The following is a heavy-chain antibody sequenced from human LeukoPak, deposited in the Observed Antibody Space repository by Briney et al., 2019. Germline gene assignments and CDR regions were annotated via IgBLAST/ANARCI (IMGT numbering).Heavy chain of an antibody. V-gene: IGHV3-21*01. Sequence: GGSLRLSCAASGFTFSSYSMNWVRQAPGKGLEWVSSISSSSSYIYYADSVKGRFTISRDNAKNSLYLQTNSLRAEDTAVYYCARAPGGDSYYFDYWGQGTLVTVSS. CDR2: ISSSSSYI. CDR3: ARAPGGDSYYFDY. J-gene: IGHJ4*02. D-gene: IGHD2-21*02. CDR1: GFTFSSYS.